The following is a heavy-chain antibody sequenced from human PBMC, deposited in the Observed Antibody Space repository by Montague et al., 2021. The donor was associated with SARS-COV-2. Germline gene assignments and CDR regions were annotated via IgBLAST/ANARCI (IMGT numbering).Heavy chain of an antibody. CDR1: GDSISTSTW. J-gene: IGHJ6*02. V-gene: IGHV4-4*02. D-gene: IGHD6-13*01. CDR3: ATLSRRTAAGTRDYFGLDV. CDR2: IFHSGTI. Sequence: SETLSPTCRVSGDSISTSTWWTWVRQTPGKGLEWIGEIFHSGTIKYNPSLKSRVSISVDKSNNQFSLRLSSLIAADTAVYYCATLSRRTAAGTRDYFGLDVWGQGTKVTVSS.